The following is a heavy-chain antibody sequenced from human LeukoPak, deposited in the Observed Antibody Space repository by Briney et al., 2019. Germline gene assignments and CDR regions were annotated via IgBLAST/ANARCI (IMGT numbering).Heavy chain of an antibody. Sequence: SETLSLTCTVSGGSISSYYWSWIRQPAGKGLEWIGRIYTSGSTNYNPSLKSRVTISVDKSKNQFSLKLSSVIAADTAVYYCARDIDSSSSGSLNWGQGTLVTVSS. J-gene: IGHJ4*02. V-gene: IGHV4-4*07. CDR1: GGSISSYY. CDR3: ARDIDSSSSGSLN. D-gene: IGHD6-6*01. CDR2: IYTSGST.